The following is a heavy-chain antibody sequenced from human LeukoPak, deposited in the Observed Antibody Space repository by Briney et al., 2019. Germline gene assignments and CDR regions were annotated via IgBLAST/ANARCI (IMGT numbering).Heavy chain of an antibody. Sequence: SETLSLTCAVCGGSFSGYFWSWIRQPPGKGLEWIGEINHSGSTNYNPSLKSRVTISLDTSKNQFSLKLSSVTAADTAVYYCARGRPHYGGGSYYNYWGRGPLVTVPS. CDR3: ARGRPHYGGGSYYNY. J-gene: IGHJ4*02. D-gene: IGHD3-10*01. CDR2: INHSGST. CDR1: GGSFSGYF. V-gene: IGHV4-34*01.